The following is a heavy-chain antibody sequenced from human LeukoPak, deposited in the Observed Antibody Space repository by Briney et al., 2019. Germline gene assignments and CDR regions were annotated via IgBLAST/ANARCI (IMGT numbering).Heavy chain of an antibody. CDR1: GGSISSYY. J-gene: IGHJ4*02. D-gene: IGHD5-18*01. Sequence: SETLSLTCTVSGGSISSYYWSWIRQPAGKGLEWIGRIYTSGGTNYNPSLKSRVTMSVDTSKNQFSLKLSSVTAADTAVYYCARPRYSYGAYYFDYWGQGTLVTVSS. CDR2: IYTSGGT. CDR3: ARPRYSYGAYYFDY. V-gene: IGHV4-4*07.